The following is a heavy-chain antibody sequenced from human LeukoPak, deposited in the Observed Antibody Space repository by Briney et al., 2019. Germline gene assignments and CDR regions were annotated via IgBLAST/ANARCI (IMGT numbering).Heavy chain of an antibody. CDR2: IYYSGST. CDR1: GGSISSSSYY. V-gene: IGHV4-39*01. Sequence: SETLSVTCTVSGGSISSSSYYWGWIRQPPGKGLEWIGSIYYSGSTYYNPSLKSRVTISVDTSKNQFSLKLSSVTAADTAVYYCARQLYNWNDLVDYWGQGTLVTVSS. J-gene: IGHJ4*02. CDR3: ARQLYNWNDLVDY. D-gene: IGHD1-20*01.